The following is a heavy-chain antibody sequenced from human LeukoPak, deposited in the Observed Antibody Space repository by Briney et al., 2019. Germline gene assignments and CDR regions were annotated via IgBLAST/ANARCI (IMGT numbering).Heavy chain of an antibody. V-gene: IGHV1-2*02. Sequence: ASVKVSCKASVYTFPYYYVHWVRQAPGQGLEWIGFLNPNSGGTHYAQKFRGRVTVTRDTSINTVYMEMIRLRSDDTAVYYCARKGRIYGDYDYWGRGTLVTVSS. CDR3: ARKGRIYGDYDY. CDR2: LNPNSGGT. CDR1: VYTFPYYY. D-gene: IGHD4-17*01. J-gene: IGHJ4*02.